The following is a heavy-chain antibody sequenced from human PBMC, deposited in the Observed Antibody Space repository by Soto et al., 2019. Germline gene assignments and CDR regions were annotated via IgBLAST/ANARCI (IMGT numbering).Heavy chain of an antibody. CDR2: ISYDGSNK. CDR3: AKDQELGNGNRSSWYWLFTRLYYYYYGMDV. J-gene: IGHJ6*02. CDR1: GFTFSSYG. V-gene: IGHV3-30*18. Sequence: PGGSLRLSCAASGFTFSSYGMHWVRQAPGKGLEWVAVISYDGSNKYYADSVKGRFTISRDNSKNTLYLQMNSLRAEDTDVYYCAKDQELGNGNRSSWYWLFTRLYYYYYGMDVWGQGNTVTVSS. D-gene: IGHD6-13*01.